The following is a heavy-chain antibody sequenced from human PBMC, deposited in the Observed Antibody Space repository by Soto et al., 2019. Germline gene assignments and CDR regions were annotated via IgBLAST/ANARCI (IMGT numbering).Heavy chain of an antibody. V-gene: IGHV1-3*05. Sequence: QVQLVQSGAEEKKPGASVKVSCKASGYTFTGYAMHWVRQAPGQRLEWMGWITAGNGNTKYSQKFQGRVTITRDTAASAAYMALSRLSSEYTAVYYWARAVAVAADFDYWGQGTLVTVSS. CDR3: ARAVAVAADFDY. CDR2: ITAGNGNT. D-gene: IGHD6-19*01. J-gene: IGHJ4*02. CDR1: GYTFTGYA.